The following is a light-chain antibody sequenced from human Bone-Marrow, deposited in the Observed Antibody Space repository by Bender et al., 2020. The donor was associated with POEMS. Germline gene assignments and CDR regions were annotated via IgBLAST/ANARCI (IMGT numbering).Light chain of an antibody. Sequence: QSALIQPASVSGSPGQSVTISCTGTSNDIGSFDHVSWYQQHPGKVPNLIIYEVSQRPSGVSNRFSASKSGNTASLTISGLQAEDEADYYCFSYANTITFAFGGGTKLTVL. V-gene: IGLV2-23*02. CDR1: SNDIGSFDH. CDR3: FSYANTITFA. CDR2: EVS. J-gene: IGLJ2*01.